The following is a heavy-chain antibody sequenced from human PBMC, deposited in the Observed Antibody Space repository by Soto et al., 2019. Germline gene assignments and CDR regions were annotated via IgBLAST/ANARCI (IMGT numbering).Heavy chain of an antibody. CDR3: ARDLAAGEH. J-gene: IGHJ4*02. D-gene: IGHD6-13*01. Sequence: QVQLVQSGAEVKKPGASVKVSCRTSGYTFTHYYIHWVRQAPGQGLEWLGIINPASGSTNYAQDFQGRVTLTMDTSTTTVYMELSGLRAEYTAIFYCARDLAAGEHWGQGTLVTVSS. V-gene: IGHV1-46*01. CDR2: INPASGST. CDR1: GYTFTHYY.